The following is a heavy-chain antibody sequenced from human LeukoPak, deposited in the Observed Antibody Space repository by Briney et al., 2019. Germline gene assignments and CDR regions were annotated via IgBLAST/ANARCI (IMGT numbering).Heavy chain of an antibody. J-gene: IGHJ4*02. CDR2: INTDGSST. CDR1: GFTFSSYW. CDR3: ARGVGAIHY. D-gene: IGHD1-26*01. Sequence: GGSLRLSCEASGFTFSSYWMNWVRQGPGKGLAWVSCINTDGSSTSYADSVKGRFTISRDNGKNTLYMQMNSLRAEDTAVYYCARGVGAIHYWGQGTLVTVSS. V-gene: IGHV3-74*01.